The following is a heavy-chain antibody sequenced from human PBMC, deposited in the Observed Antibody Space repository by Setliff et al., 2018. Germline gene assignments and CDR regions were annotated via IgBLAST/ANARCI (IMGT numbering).Heavy chain of an antibody. Sequence: GGSLRLSCAASGFMFSDYDMHWVRQAPGKGLQWLAVLSFNGSHEYYGDSVKGRFTVSRDNSKKMVYLETNTLGAEDTALYYCVTDPPGSGWSFDSWGQGTLVTVSS. D-gene: IGHD6-19*01. CDR2: LSFNGSHE. J-gene: IGHJ4*02. V-gene: IGHV3-30*04. CDR1: GFMFSDYD. CDR3: VTDPPGSGWSFDS.